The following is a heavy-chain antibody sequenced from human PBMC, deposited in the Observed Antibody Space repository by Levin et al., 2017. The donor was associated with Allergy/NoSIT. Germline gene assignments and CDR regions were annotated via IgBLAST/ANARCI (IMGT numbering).Heavy chain of an antibody. D-gene: IGHD5-18*01. CDR3: ASPGLDTAPLGY. CDR2: ISYDGSNK. Sequence: PGGSLRLSCAASGFTFSSYAMHWVRQAPGKGLEWVAVISYDGSNKYYADSVKGRFTISRDNSKNTLYLQMNSLRAEDTAVYYCASPGLDTAPLGYWGQGTLVTVSS. V-gene: IGHV3-30-3*01. CDR1: GFTFSSYA. J-gene: IGHJ4*02.